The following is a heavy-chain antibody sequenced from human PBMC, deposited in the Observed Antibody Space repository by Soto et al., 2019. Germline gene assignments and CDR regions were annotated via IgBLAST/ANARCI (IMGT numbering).Heavy chain of an antibody. CDR3: ATRGIQLWPPDY. D-gene: IGHD5-18*01. CDR2: IYYSGST. CDR1: GGSISSYY. Sequence: SETLSLTCTVSGGSISSYYWSWIRQPPGKGLEWIGYIYYSGSTNYNPSLKSRVTISVDTSKNQFSLKLSSVTAADTAVYYCATRGIQLWPPDYRGQGTLVTVSS. V-gene: IGHV4-59*01. J-gene: IGHJ4*02.